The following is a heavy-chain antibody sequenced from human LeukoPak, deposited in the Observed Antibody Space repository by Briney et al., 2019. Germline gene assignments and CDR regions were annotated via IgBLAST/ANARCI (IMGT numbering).Heavy chain of an antibody. Sequence: GRSLRLSCAASALTFSSYAMYWVRQAPGKGLEYVSGINTNGGATFYAKSVKGRFTISRDYSKNTLYLHMGSLRGEDMAVYYCARAQTGATSYFFDDWGQGTLVTVSS. J-gene: IGHJ4*02. D-gene: IGHD1-7*01. V-gene: IGHV3-64*01. CDR1: ALTFSSYA. CDR3: ARAQTGATSYFFDD. CDR2: INTNGGAT.